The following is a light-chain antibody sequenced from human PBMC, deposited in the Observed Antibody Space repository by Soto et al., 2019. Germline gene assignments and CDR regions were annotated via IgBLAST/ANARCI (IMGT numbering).Light chain of an antibody. V-gene: IGKV1-27*01. J-gene: IGKJ1*01. Sequence: DIQMTQSPSSLAASVGDRVTITCRASQGSIDYLAWYQQKPGKAPKLLIYAASTLQSGVPSRFSGSGAGTDFTLTITSLQPEDVATYYCQKYNRAPRTFGQGTKVEIK. CDR2: AAS. CDR3: QKYNRAPRT. CDR1: QGSIDY.